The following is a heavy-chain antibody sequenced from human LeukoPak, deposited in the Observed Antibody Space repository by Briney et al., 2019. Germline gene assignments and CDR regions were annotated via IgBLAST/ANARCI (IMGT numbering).Heavy chain of an antibody. Sequence: TGGSLRLSCAASGFTFSAYAMSWVRQAPGKGLEWVSAISRSGSSTDYADSVKGRFTISRDNSKNTLYLQTNSLRPEDTAVYYCAKGGDILTGYYLYWYFDLWGRGTLVTVSS. V-gene: IGHV3-23*01. CDR1: GFTFSAYA. CDR3: AKGGDILTGYYLYWYFDL. D-gene: IGHD3-9*01. J-gene: IGHJ2*01. CDR2: ISRSGSST.